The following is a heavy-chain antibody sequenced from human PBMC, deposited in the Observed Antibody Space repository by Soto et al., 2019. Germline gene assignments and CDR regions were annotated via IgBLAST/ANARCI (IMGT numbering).Heavy chain of an antibody. CDR1: GYSFTNFW. CDR2: IFPADSDT. J-gene: IGHJ4*02. Sequence: GESLKISCKASGYSFTNFWIAWVRQMPGKGLEWMGVIFPADSDTAYSPSFQGQVTISVDKSINTAYLQWSSLKASDTAMYYCARRDYGSCLDYWGQGTLVTVSS. V-gene: IGHV5-51*01. CDR3: ARRDYGSCLDY. D-gene: IGHD3-10*01.